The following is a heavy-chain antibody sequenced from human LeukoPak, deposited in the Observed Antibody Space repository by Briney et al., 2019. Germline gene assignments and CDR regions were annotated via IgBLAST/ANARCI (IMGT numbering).Heavy chain of an antibody. CDR3: AKEKRYSDYGFDL. Sequence: GGSLRLSCAASGFTFSSYAMNWVRQAPGKGLEWVSAISGSGGSTYYADSVKGRFTFSRDNSKNTLYLQMNSLRVEDTAVYFCAKEKRYSDYGFDLWGRGTRVTVSS. CDR2: ISGSGGST. V-gene: IGHV3-23*01. CDR1: GFTFSSYA. D-gene: IGHD4-11*01. J-gene: IGHJ2*01.